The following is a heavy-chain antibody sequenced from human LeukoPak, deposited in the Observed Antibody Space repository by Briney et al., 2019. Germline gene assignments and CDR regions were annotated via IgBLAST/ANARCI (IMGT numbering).Heavy chain of an antibody. CDR2: FSDSGGST. V-gene: IGHV3-23*01. CDR1: GFTFSSFA. J-gene: IGHJ4*02. D-gene: IGHD6-19*01. CDR3: AKHQESMAGTSLDY. Sequence: PGGSLRLSCAASGFTFSSFAMSWVRQVPGKGLEWVSAFSDSGGSTYYADSVKGRFTISRDNSKNTLYLQMNSLRAEDTAVYYCAKHQESMAGTSLDYWGQGTLVTVSS.